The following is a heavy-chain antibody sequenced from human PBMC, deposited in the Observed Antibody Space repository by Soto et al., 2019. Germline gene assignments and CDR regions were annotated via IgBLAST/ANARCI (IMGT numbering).Heavy chain of an antibody. CDR2: IYPGDSDT. V-gene: IGHV5-51*01. D-gene: IGHD1-26*01. CDR3: VRVGLVGATSLSNAWFDP. J-gene: IGHJ5*02. CDR1: GYTFTSHW. Sequence: PGESLKISCKGSGYTFTSHWIGWVRQMPGKGLEWMGIIYPGDSDTRYSPSFQGQVIISADKSITTAYLQWSSLKASDTAMYHCVRVGLVGATSLSNAWFDPWGQGTLVTVSS.